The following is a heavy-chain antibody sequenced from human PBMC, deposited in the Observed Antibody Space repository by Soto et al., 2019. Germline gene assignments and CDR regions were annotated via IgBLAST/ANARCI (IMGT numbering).Heavy chain of an antibody. J-gene: IGHJ4*02. Sequence: QVQLVESGGGLVKPGGSLRLSCAASGFTFSDYYMSWIRQAPGKGLEWVSYISSSGSTIYYADCEKSRFTISRDNAKNSLYLQMNSQRAEDTAVYYCARDRGRNYDYIWGDNGDYWGQGTLVTVSS. CDR1: GFTFSDYY. V-gene: IGHV3-11*01. CDR2: ISSSGSTI. D-gene: IGHD3-16*01. CDR3: ARDRGRNYDYIWGDNGDY.